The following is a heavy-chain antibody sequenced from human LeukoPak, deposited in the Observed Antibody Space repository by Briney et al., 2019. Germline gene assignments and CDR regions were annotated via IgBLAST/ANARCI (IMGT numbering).Heavy chain of an antibody. J-gene: IGHJ5*02. CDR1: GGSISGYY. V-gene: IGHV4-59*01. CDR3: ARSSVSYFGP. D-gene: IGHD1-26*01. Sequence: PSETLSLTCTVSGGSISGYYWSWIRQPPGKGLEWIGEIYSTGSTNYNPFLQSRVTISVDTSKNQFSLKVKSVTAADTAVYYCARSSVSYFGPWGQGTLVTVSS. CDR2: IYSTGST.